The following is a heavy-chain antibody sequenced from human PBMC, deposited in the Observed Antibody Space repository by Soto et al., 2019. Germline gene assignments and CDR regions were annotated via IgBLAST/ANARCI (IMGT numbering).Heavy chain of an antibody. CDR1: GLTFTRYW. CDR3: ARGHCSGVSCYSSSDY. CDR2: IKQDGSEK. D-gene: IGHD2-15*01. V-gene: IGHV3-7*01. Sequence: GGSLRLSCAASGLTFTRYWMSWVRQTPGKGLEWVANIKQDGSEKYYVDSVKGRFTISRDNAKNSLYLQMNSLRAEDTAVYFCARGHCSGVSCYSSSDYWGQGTLVTVSS. J-gene: IGHJ4*02.